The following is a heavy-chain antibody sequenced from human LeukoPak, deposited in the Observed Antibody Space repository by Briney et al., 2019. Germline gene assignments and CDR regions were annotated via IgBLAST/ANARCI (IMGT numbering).Heavy chain of an antibody. CDR2: ITHSGNI. Sequence: SETLSLTCAVYGGPLSNYCWSWVRQPPGKGLEWIGEITHSGNIHYNPSLKSRVTISIDTSKNQFSLRLTSVAAADTAVYYCAPIYGDYSDFDSWGQGTLVTVSS. D-gene: IGHD4-17*01. V-gene: IGHV4-34*01. CDR3: APIYGDYSDFDS. CDR1: GGPLSNYC. J-gene: IGHJ4*02.